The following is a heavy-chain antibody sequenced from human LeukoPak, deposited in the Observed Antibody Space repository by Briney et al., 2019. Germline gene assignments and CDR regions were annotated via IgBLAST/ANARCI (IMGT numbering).Heavy chain of an antibody. CDR2: IYTSGST. CDR3: ARLGGYFDP. V-gene: IGHV4-4*09. CDR1: SGSISSYY. J-gene: IGHJ5*02. D-gene: IGHD1-1*01. Sequence: SETLSLTCTVSSGSISSYYWSWIRQPPGKGLEWIGYIYTSGSTNYNPSLKRRVTISVDTSKNQFSLKLSSVTAADTAVYYCARLGGYFDPWGQGTLVTVSS.